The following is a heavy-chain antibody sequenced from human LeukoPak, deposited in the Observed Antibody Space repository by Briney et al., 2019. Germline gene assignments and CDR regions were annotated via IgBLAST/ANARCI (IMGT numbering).Heavy chain of an antibody. D-gene: IGHD1-26*01. Sequence: PGGSLRLSCAASGFTFSSYGMHWVRQAPGKGLEWVAVISYDGSNKYYADSVKGRFTISRDNSKNTLYLQMNSLRAEDTAVYYCARDREWISGSYYGELDYWGQGTLVTVSS. V-gene: IGHV3-30*03. CDR3: ARDREWISGSYYGELDY. CDR1: GFTFSSYG. CDR2: ISYDGSNK. J-gene: IGHJ4*02.